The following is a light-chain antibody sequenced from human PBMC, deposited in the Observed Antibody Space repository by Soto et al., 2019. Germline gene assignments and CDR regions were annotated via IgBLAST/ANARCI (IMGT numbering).Light chain of an antibody. CDR1: QSISTE. CDR3: QQGHNWPLT. CDR2: SAS. V-gene: IGKV3-15*01. J-gene: IGKJ2*01. Sequence: EIVMTQSPATLSVSPGERATLSCRASQSISTELAWYQQKPGQPPRLLIYSASTRPTGVPARFTGSGSGSEFTLTISGLQSEDCAVYYCQQGHNWPLTFGQGTRLEI.